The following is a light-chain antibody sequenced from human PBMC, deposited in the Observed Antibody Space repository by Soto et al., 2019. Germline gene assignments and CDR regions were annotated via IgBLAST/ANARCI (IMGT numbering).Light chain of an antibody. V-gene: IGLV2-14*03. Sequence: QSALTQPASVSGSPGQSITISCTGTSSDVGNYNFVSWYQQHPGKAPKLMIFEVSNRPSGVSNRFSGSKAGHTASLTISGLQAEDEADHYCSSYTSSSTLVFGTGTKLTVL. CDR3: SSYTSSSTLV. CDR2: EVS. CDR1: SSDVGNYNF. J-gene: IGLJ1*01.